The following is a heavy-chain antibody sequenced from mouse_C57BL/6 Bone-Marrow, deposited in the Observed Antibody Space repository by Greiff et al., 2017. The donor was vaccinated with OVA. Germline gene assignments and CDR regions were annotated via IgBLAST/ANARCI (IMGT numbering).Heavy chain of an antibody. CDR2: IWSGGST. J-gene: IGHJ3*01. CDR1: GFSLTSYG. D-gene: IGHD2-3*01. Sequence: VQLQQSGPGLVQPSQSLSITCTVSGFSLTSYGVHWVRQSPGKGLEWLGVIWSGGSTDYNAAFISRLSISKDNSKSQVFFKMNDLQADDTAIYYCASNYGYYVAWFAYWGQGTLVTVSA. CDR3: ASNYGYYVAWFAY. V-gene: IGHV2-2*01.